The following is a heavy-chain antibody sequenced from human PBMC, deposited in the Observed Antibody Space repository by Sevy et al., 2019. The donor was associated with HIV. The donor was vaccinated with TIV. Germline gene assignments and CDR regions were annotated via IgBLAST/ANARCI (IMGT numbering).Heavy chain of an antibody. J-gene: IGHJ4*02. Sequence: GESLKSSCKGSGYSFTSHWIGWVRHMPGKCLEWMGIIYPDDSETRYSPSFQGQVTFSADKSISTAYLQWSSLKASDTAMYYCATSRSRYFDSRGYYIYWGQGTLVTVSS. CDR1: GYSFTSHW. CDR2: IYPDDSET. CDR3: ATSRSRYFDSRGYYIY. V-gene: IGHV5-51*01. D-gene: IGHD3-22*01.